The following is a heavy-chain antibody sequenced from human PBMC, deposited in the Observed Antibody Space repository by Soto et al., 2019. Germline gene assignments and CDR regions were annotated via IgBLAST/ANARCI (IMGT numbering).Heavy chain of an antibody. D-gene: IGHD1-26*01. CDR1: GASTSSSAYY. Sequence: PSVTMSLTCRVAGASTSSSAYYWSWIRQPPGKGLEWIGFIYHSGGTSYNPSLESRVTISVDTSKNQFSLKLNSVTAADTAVYYCARDTTSGSYWDYWGQGTLVTVSS. V-gene: IGHV4-61*08. CDR2: IYHSGGT. CDR3: ARDTTSGSYWDY. J-gene: IGHJ4*02.